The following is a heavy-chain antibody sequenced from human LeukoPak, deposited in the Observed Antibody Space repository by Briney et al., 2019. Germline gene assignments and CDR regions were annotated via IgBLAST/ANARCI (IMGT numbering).Heavy chain of an antibody. CDR1: GFTFSSYS. CDR3: ARAVATIRFLEWLLDAFDI. CDR2: ISSSSSYI. Sequence: GGSLRLSCAVSGFTFSSYSMNWVRQAPGKGLEWVSSISSSSSYIYYADSVKGRFTISRDNAKNSLYLQMNSLRAEDTAVYYCARAVATIRFLEWLLDAFDIWGQGTMVTVSS. J-gene: IGHJ3*02. V-gene: IGHV3-21*01. D-gene: IGHD3-3*01.